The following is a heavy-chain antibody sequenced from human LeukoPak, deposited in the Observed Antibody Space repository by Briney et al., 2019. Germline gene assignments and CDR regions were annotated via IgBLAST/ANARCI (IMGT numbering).Heavy chain of an antibody. Sequence: PGGSLRLSCAVSGLTFSSSWMDWVRQAPGKGLEWVASINPDGNKKYSADSVKGRFTISRDNAENSLYLQMNSLRVEDTAFYYCARAEMDLRFLEWSYYYYGMDVWGQGTTVTVSS. CDR1: GLTFSSSW. CDR3: ARAEMDLRFLEWSYYYYGMDV. V-gene: IGHV3-7*01. J-gene: IGHJ6*02. D-gene: IGHD3-3*01. CDR2: INPDGNKK.